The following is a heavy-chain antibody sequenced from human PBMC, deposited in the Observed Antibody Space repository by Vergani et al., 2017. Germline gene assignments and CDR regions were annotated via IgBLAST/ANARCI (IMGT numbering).Heavy chain of an antibody. CDR1: GFTFSSYG. D-gene: IGHD3-22*01. V-gene: IGHV3-33*01. CDR2: IWYDGSNK. Sequence: QVQLVESGGGLVKPGGSLRLSCAASGFTFSSYGMHWVRQAPGKGLEWVAVIWYDGSNKYYADSVKGRFTISRDNSKNTLYLQMNSLRAEDTAVYYCARDTFAYDSSGYYPHWGQGTLVTVSS. J-gene: IGHJ4*02. CDR3: ARDTFAYDSSGYYPH.